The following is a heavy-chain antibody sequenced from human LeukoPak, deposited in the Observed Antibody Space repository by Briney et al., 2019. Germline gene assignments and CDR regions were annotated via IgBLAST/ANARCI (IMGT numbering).Heavy chain of an antibody. D-gene: IGHD2-21*01. CDR1: GGSIRSGSFY. J-gene: IGHJ4*02. V-gene: IGHV4-31*03. Sequence: SETLSLTCTVSGGSIRSGSFYWTWIRQHPGKGLEWIGYIYYSGTTYYNPSLKSRVSISIDTSKNQFALKLSSVTAADTAVYYCARVAEGPNCGGDCYFDYWGQGTLVTVSS. CDR2: IYYSGTT. CDR3: ARVAEGPNCGGDCYFDY.